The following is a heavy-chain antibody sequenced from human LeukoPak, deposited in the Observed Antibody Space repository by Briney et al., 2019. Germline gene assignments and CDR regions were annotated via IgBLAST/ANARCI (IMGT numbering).Heavy chain of an antibody. D-gene: IGHD1-1*01. J-gene: IGHJ6*03. CDR3: ARTRPNWNDDYYYMDV. V-gene: IGHV1-18*01. CDR2: ISAYNGNT. CDR1: GYTFTSYG. Sequence: ASVKVSCKASGYTFTSYGISWVRQAPGQGLEWMGWISAYNGNTNYAQKLQGRVTMTTDTSTSTAYMELRSLRSDDTAVYYCARTRPNWNDDYYYMDVWGKGTTVTVSS.